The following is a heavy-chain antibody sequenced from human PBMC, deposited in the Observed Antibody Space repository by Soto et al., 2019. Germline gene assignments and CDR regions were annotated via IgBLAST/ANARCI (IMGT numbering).Heavy chain of an antibody. CDR1: GVAIRNSIYY. V-gene: IGHV4-39*01. CDR3: ARHRIAVAGPLDY. J-gene: IGHJ4*02. Sequence: SETLSLTCTVSGVAIRNSIYYWSWIRQPPGKGLEWIGTIYYDGSVAYSPSLKSRVTLSVDTSRNHFSVKINSVTAADTAVYFCARHRIAVAGPLDYWGQGTLVTVSS. CDR2: IYYDGSV. D-gene: IGHD6-19*01.